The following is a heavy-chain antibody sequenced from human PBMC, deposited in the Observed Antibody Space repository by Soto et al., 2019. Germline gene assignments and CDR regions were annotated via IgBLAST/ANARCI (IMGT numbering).Heavy chain of an antibody. Sequence: SLKVSCKASGFTFTSSAMQWVRQARGQRLEWIGWIVVGSGNTNYAQKFQERVTITRDMSTSTAYMELSSLRSEDTAVYYCAVIIAAAGTQTWGQGTLVTVSS. V-gene: IGHV1-58*02. CDR3: AVIIAAAGTQT. J-gene: IGHJ5*02. CDR2: IVVGSGNT. D-gene: IGHD6-13*01. CDR1: GFTFTSSA.